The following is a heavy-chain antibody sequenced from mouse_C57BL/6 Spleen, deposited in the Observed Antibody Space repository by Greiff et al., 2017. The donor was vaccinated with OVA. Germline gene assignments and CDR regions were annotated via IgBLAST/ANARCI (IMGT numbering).Heavy chain of an antibody. D-gene: IGHD4-1*01. V-gene: IGHV5-6*02. CDR3: ARGGTGTAY. J-gene: IGHJ3*01. Sequence: DVMLVESGGDLVKPGGSLKLSCAASGFTFSSYGMSWVRQTPDKRLEWVATISSGGSYTYYPDSVKGRFTISRDNAKNTLYLQMSSLKSEDTAMYYCARGGTGTAYWGQGTLVTVSA. CDR1: GFTFSSYG. CDR2: ISSGGSYT.